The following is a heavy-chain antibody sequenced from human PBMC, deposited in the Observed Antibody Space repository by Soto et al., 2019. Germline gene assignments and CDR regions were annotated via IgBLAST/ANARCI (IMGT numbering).Heavy chain of an antibody. J-gene: IGHJ4*02. Sequence: LXLTCAVSRYSISSGYYWGWIRQPPGKGLEWIGSIYHSGSTYYNPSLKSRVTISVDTSKNQFSLKLSSVTAADTAVYYCARAVVAATLYFDYWGQGTLVTVSS. CDR2: IYHSGST. D-gene: IGHD2-15*01. CDR1: RYSISSGYY. CDR3: ARAVVAATLYFDY. V-gene: IGHV4-38-2*01.